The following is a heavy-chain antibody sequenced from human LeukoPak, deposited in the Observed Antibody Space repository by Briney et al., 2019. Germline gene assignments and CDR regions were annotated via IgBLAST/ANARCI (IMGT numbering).Heavy chain of an antibody. CDR2: IYSDGST. V-gene: IGHV3-53*01. J-gene: IGHJ4*02. CDR1: GFIVSGDF. D-gene: IGHD1-26*01. CDR3: ARERGRGRDSPWFDY. Sequence: GGSLRLSCAASGFIVSGDFMSWVRQAPGKGLEWVSVIYSDGSTYYADSVKGRSTISRDNSKNTLDLQMTGLRAEDTAVYYCARERGRGRDSPWFDYWGQGTLVTVSS.